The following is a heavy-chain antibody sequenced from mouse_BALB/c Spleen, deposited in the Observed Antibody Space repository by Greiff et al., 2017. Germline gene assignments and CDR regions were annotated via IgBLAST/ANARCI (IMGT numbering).Heavy chain of an antibody. CDR2: ISYSGST. J-gene: IGHJ4*01. D-gene: IGHD1-2*01. CDR3: ARHYGYYYAMDY. Sequence: EVKLQESGPGLVKPSQSLSLTCTVTGYSITSDYAWNWIRQFPGNKLEWMGYISYSGSTSYNPSLKSRISITRDTSKNQFFLQLNSVTTEDTATYYCARHYGYYYAMDYWGQGTSVTVSS. V-gene: IGHV3-2*02. CDR1: GYSITSDYA.